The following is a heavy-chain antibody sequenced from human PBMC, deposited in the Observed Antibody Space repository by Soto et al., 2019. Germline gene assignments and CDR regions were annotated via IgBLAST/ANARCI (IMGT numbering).Heavy chain of an antibody. CDR3: AISTTGPWNY. Sequence: QVQLQQWGAGLLKPSETLSLTCAVYGGSFSGYYWSWIRQPPGKGLEWIGEINHSGSTNYNPSLKSRVTISVDTSKNQFSLKLSSVTAADTAVYYCAISTTGPWNYWGQGTLFTVSS. D-gene: IGHD3-9*01. CDR2: INHSGST. V-gene: IGHV4-34*01. CDR1: GGSFSGYY. J-gene: IGHJ4*02.